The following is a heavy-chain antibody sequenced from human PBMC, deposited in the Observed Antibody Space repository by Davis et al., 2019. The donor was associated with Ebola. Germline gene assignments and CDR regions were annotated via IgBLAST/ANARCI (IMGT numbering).Heavy chain of an antibody. V-gene: IGHV5-51*01. CDR3: ASSVGVVPKYYFDH. D-gene: IGHD3-16*01. J-gene: IGHJ4*02. Sequence: KVSCKGSGYTFTSYWIGWVRQMPGKGLEWMGIIYPGDSDTRYSPSFQGQVTISADKSISTAFLQWGSLKVSDTAMYYCASSVGVVPKYYFDHWGQGTLVTVSS. CDR2: IYPGDSDT. CDR1: GYTFTSYW.